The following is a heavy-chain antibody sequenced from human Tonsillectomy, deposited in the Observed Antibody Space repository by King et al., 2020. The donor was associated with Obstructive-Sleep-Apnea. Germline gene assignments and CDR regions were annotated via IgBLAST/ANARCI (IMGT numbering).Heavy chain of an antibody. CDR1: GFTFSGYG. CDR3: AKKPWLVPDYYGMDV. D-gene: IGHD6-19*01. J-gene: IGHJ6*02. V-gene: IGHV3-30*18. CDR2: ISYDGSNK. Sequence: VQLVESGGGVVQPGRSLRLSCAASGFTFSGYGMHWVRQAPGKGLEWVALISYDGSNKYYADSVKGRFTISRDNSKNTLSLQMNSLRAEDTAVYNCAKKPWLVPDYYGMDVWGQGTTVTVSS.